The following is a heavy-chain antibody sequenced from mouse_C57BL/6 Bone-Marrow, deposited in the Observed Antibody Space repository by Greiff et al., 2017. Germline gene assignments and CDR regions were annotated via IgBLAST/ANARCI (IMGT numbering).Heavy chain of an antibody. Sequence: QVQLQQPGAELVMPGASVKLSCKASGYTFTSSWMHWVKQRPGQGLEWIGEIDPSDSYTNYNQKFKGKSTLTVDKSSSPAYMQLSSLTSEDSAVYYCARVYGSTYWYFDVWGTGTTVTVSS. CDR1: GYTFTSSW. CDR2: IDPSDSYT. V-gene: IGHV1-69*01. J-gene: IGHJ1*03. CDR3: ARVYGSTYWYFDV. D-gene: IGHD1-1*01.